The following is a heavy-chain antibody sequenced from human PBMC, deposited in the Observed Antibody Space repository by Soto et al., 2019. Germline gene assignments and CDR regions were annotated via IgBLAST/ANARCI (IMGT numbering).Heavy chain of an antibody. CDR2: ISPTSEYI. CDR1: GFSFSRHS. Sequence: GESLRLSCAASGFSFSRHSMNWVRQAPGKGLEWVSSISPTSEYIYHADSVKGRFTISRDNAKNSLYLQMDSLRADDTAVYYCARKNYYDDSGFYDYWGQGA. D-gene: IGHD3-22*01. J-gene: IGHJ4*02. V-gene: IGHV3-21*01. CDR3: ARKNYYDDSGFYDY.